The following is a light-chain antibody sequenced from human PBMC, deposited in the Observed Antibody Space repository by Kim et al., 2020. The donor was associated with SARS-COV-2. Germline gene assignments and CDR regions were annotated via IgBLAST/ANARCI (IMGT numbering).Light chain of an antibody. CDR3: QSYDSSLSGWV. CDR1: SSNIGAGYD. CDR2: GNS. J-gene: IGLJ3*02. V-gene: IGLV1-40*01. Sequence: RATIACTGSSSNIGAGYDVHWYQQIPGQAPKLRIYGNSNRPSGVPDRFSGSKSGTSASLAITGLQAEDEADYYCQSYDSSLSGWVFGGGTQLTV.